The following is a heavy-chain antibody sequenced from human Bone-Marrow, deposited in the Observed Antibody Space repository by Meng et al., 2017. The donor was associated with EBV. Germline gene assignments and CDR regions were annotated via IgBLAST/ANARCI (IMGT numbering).Heavy chain of an antibody. CDR1: GASVIASNW. V-gene: IGHV4-4*02. D-gene: IGHD3-10*01. CDR3: ARGAVQLYGSGSYRWLDP. Sequence: QRRGVGSGRATPSGSRSVTCSFLGASVIASNWCNGISQHPGKGLAWFGEIYHSGNINYIPSLKSRVTLSIDTSKKQFSRKVTSLTAADTAVYYCARGAVQLYGSGSYRWLDPWGQGTLVTVSS. J-gene: IGHJ5*02. CDR2: IYHSGNI.